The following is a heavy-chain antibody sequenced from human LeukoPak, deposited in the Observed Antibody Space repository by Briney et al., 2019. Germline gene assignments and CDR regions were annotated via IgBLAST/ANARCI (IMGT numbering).Heavy chain of an antibody. D-gene: IGHD2-15*01. CDR3: AKEESSGGYPLANQGINY. Sequence: PGGSLRLSCAASGFTFSSYAMSWVRQAPGKGLEWVSAISGSGGSTYYADSVKGRFTISRDNSKNTLYLQMNSLRAEDTAIYYCAKEESSGGYPLANQGINYWGQGTLVTVSS. CDR1: GFTFSSYA. J-gene: IGHJ4*02. V-gene: IGHV3-23*01. CDR2: ISGSGGST.